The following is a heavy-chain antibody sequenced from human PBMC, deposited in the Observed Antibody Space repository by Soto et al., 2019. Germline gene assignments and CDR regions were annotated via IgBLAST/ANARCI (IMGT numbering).Heavy chain of an antibody. J-gene: IGHJ4*02. CDR3: ARDLNPYFDPGSLHGFFDY. CDR1: GDTFIDHY. D-gene: IGHD3-10*01. V-gene: IGHV1-2*02. CDR2: LNPNGGVT. Sequence: ASVKVSCKASGDTFIDHYIHLLRQSPGQGLEWMGGLNPNGGVTKYAQEFQGRVTMTGYTSISTVYMDLSGLRSEDMAVYYCARDLNPYFDPGSLHGFFDYWGQGTLVTVSS.